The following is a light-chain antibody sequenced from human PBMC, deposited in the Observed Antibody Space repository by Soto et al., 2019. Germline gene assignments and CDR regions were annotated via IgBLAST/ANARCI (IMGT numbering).Light chain of an antibody. V-gene: IGKV1-9*01. CDR2: HAS. CDR3: QQIYSYPFT. CDR1: QGISNR. J-gene: IGKJ3*01. Sequence: DIQLTQSPSFLSASVGDRVTITCRASQGISNRFAWYQQKPGKAPSLLIYHASTLQSGVPSRFSGSQSGTEFTLTISSLQPEDFATYYCQQIYSYPFTFGPGTKVDVK.